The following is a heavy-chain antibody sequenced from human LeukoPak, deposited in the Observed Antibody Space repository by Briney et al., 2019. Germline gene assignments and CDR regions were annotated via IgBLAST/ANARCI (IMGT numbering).Heavy chain of an antibody. Sequence: PSETLSLTCAVYGGSFSGYYWSWIRQPPGKGLEWIGEINHSGSTNYNPSLKSRVTISVDTSKNQFSLKLSSVTVADTAVYYCARDNKPTWSFDYWGQGTLVTVSS. V-gene: IGHV4-34*01. D-gene: IGHD1-1*01. CDR2: INHSGST. J-gene: IGHJ4*02. CDR1: GGSFSGYY. CDR3: ARDNKPTWSFDY.